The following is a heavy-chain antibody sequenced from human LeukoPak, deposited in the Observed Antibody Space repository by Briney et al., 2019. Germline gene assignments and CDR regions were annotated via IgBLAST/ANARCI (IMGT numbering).Heavy chain of an antibody. D-gene: IGHD6-19*01. CDR1: GYTFTSYG. Sequence: GASVKVSCKASGYTFTSYGISWVRQAPGQGLEWTGWISAYNGNTNYAQKLQGRVTMTTDTSTSTAYMELRSLRSDDTAVYYCARVGYSSGWYSGKDYWGQGTLVTVSS. CDR3: ARVGYSSGWYSGKDY. J-gene: IGHJ4*02. CDR2: ISAYNGNT. V-gene: IGHV1-18*01.